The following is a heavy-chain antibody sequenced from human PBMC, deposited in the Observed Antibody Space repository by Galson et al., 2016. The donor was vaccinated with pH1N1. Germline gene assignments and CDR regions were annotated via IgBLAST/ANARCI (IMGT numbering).Heavy chain of an antibody. CDR2: ILYDGTNE. CDR1: GFTFTSYA. V-gene: IGHV3-30*04. D-gene: IGHD5-12*01. CDR3: ARDSEYSGHEGFH. Sequence: SLRLSCAASGFTFTSYAMHWVRQAPGKGLEWVAAILYDGTNEYYADSVKGRFTISRDKTQSTVYLQMNSLRTEDTAVYYCARDSEYSGHEGFHWAQGTLVIVSS. J-gene: IGHJ4*02.